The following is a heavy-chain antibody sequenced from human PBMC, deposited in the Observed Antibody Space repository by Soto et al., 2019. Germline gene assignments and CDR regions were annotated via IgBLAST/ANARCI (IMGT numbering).Heavy chain of an antibody. CDR2: IIPIFGTA. Sequence: QVQLVQSGAEVKKPGSSVKVSCKASGGTFSSYAISWVRQAPGQGLEWMGGIIPIFGTANYAQKFQGRVTITADESTTTAYMELSRVRCEDTAVYYCARVGRYGSGSYYGGSLWGQGTLVTVSS. V-gene: IGHV1-69*01. D-gene: IGHD3-10*01. CDR1: GGTFSSYA. CDR3: ARVGRYGSGSYYGGSL. J-gene: IGHJ4*02.